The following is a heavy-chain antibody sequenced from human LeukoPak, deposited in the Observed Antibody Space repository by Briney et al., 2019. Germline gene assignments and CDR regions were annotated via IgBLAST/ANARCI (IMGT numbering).Heavy chain of an antibody. J-gene: IGHJ4*02. CDR3: VRGASITVAEYYFDY. Sequence: ASVKVSCKAAGYSFTSNYIHWVRQAPGQGLEWMGIINPRGGSTRYAQKLQGRVTMTRDTSTSTVDMELSSLRSEDTAVYYCVRGASITVAEYYFDYWGQGTLVTVSS. CDR2: INPRGGST. V-gene: IGHV1-46*04. D-gene: IGHD6-19*01. CDR1: GYSFTSNY.